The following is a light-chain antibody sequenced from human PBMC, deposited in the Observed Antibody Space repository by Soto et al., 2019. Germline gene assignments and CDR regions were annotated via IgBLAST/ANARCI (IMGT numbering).Light chain of an antibody. CDR1: QSVSSN. Sequence: EIVMTQSPATLSVSPGERATLFCRASQSVSSNFLAWYQQKPGQAPRLLIHGASTRATGIPARFSGSGSGTEFTLIISSLQSEDFAVYYCQQYSAWPLTFGGGTKVEIK. CDR3: QQYSAWPLT. V-gene: IGKV3-15*01. CDR2: GAS. J-gene: IGKJ4*01.